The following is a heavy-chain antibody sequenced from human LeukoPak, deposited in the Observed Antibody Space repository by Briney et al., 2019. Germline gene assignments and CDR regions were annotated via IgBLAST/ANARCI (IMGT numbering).Heavy chain of an antibody. CDR2: IRYDGSNK. CDR3: ARAGYGSGSYYCY. D-gene: IGHD3-10*01. Sequence: PGGSLRLSCAASGFTFSSYGMHWVRQAPGKGLEWVAFIRYDGSNKYYADSVKGRFTISRDNSKNTLYLQMNSLRAEDTAVYYCARAGYGSGSYYCYWGQGTLATVSS. J-gene: IGHJ4*02. V-gene: IGHV3-30*02. CDR1: GFTFSSYG.